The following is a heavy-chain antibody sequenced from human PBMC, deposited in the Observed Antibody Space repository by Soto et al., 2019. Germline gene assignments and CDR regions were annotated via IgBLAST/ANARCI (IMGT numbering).Heavy chain of an antibody. J-gene: IGHJ4*02. Sequence: GGSLRLSCAASGFTFSSYSMNWVRQAPGKGLEWVSYISSSSSTIYYADSVKGRFTISRDNAKNSLYLQMNSLRDEDTAVYYCARGVDSYDSSGYFGEFDYWGQGTLVTVSS. CDR2: ISSSSSTI. D-gene: IGHD3-22*01. V-gene: IGHV3-48*02. CDR3: ARGVDSYDSSGYFGEFDY. CDR1: GFTFSSYS.